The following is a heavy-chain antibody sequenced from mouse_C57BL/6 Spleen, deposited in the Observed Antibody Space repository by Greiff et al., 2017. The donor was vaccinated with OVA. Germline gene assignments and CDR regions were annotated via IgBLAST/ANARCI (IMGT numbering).Heavy chain of an antibody. Sequence: EVQRVESEGGLVQPGSSMKLSCTASGFTFSDYYMAWVRQVPEKGLEWVANINYDGSSTYYLDSLKSRFIISRDNAKNILYLQMSSLKSEDTATYYCARFYSNYDAMDYWGQGTSVTVSS. J-gene: IGHJ4*01. D-gene: IGHD2-5*01. CDR1: GFTFSDYY. CDR3: ARFYSNYDAMDY. CDR2: INYDGSST. V-gene: IGHV5-16*01.